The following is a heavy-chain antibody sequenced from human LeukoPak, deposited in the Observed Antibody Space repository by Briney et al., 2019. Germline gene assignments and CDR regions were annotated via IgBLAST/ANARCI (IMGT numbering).Heavy chain of an antibody. CDR3: ARDNSVGDNAWWFDP. J-gene: IGHJ5*02. D-gene: IGHD1-26*01. V-gene: IGHV1-46*01. CDR1: GYSFTGYY. CDR2: INPTGDST. Sequence: ASVKVSCKASGYSFTGYYMHWVRQAPGQGLEWMGLINPTGDSTGYAQKLQGRVTMTRDMSTSTDFMELSSLRSEDTAVYYCARDNSVGDNAWWFDPWGQGTLVTVSS.